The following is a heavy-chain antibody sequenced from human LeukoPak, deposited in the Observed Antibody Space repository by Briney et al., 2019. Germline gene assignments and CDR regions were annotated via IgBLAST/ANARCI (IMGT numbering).Heavy chain of an antibody. D-gene: IGHD3-10*01. CDR3: AKEEWFGELLPSSY. J-gene: IGHJ4*02. V-gene: IGHV3-21*01. Sequence: GGSLRLSCAASGFTFSSYSMNWVRQAPGKGLEWVSSISSSSSYIYYADSVKGRFTISRDNAKDSLYLQMNSLRAEDTAVYYCAKEEWFGELLPSSYWGQGTLVTVSS. CDR1: GFTFSSYS. CDR2: ISSSSSYI.